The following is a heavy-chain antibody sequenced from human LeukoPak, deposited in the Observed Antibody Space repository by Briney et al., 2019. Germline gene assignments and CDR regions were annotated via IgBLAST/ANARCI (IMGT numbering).Heavy chain of an antibody. D-gene: IGHD5-12*01. CDR3: ARDSVESGYDSWWFDP. CDR2: IYHSGST. Sequence: SETLSLTCTVSGGSISSGGYYWSWIRQPPGKGLEWIGYIYHSGSTYYNPSLKSRVTISVDRSKNQFSLKLSSVTAADTAVYYCARDSVESGYDSWWFDPWGQGTLVTVSS. CDR1: GGSISSGGYY. V-gene: IGHV4-30-2*01. J-gene: IGHJ5*02.